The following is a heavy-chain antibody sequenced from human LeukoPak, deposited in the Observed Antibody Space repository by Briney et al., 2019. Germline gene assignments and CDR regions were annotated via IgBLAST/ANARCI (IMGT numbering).Heavy chain of an antibody. D-gene: IGHD6-19*01. J-gene: IGHJ3*02. CDR3: AHSEAGKDAFDI. CDR2: IYWDDDD. V-gene: IGHV2-5*02. CDR1: GFSLSTSGVG. Sequence: SGPTLVNPPQPLTLTYTFSGFSLSTSGVGVGWIRQPPVKALEWLALIYWDDDDLYSPSLKSRLTITKDTSKNQVVLTMTNMDPVDTATYYCAHSEAGKDAFDIWGQGTMVTVSS.